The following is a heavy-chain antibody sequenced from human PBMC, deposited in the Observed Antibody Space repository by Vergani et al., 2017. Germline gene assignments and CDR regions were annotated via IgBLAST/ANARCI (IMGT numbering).Heavy chain of an antibody. J-gene: IGHJ4*02. V-gene: IGHV1-2*02. Sequence: QVQLVQSGAEVKKPGASVTVSCKASGYTFTGYYMHWVRQAPGQGLEWMGWINPNSGGTNYAQKIQGRVTMTRDTSISTASMELSRLRSDDTAVYYCARGGLQKMNTAMVTLTFDYWGQGTLVTVSS. D-gene: IGHD5-18*01. CDR3: ARGGLQKMNTAMVTLTFDY. CDR2: INPNSGGT. CDR1: GYTFTGYY.